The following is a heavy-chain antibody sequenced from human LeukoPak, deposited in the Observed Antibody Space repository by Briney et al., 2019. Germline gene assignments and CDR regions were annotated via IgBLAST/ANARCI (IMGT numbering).Heavy chain of an antibody. CDR1: GFTFDDYG. D-gene: IGHD3-22*01. CDR3: AKDPGYYFDSSAYFDY. V-gene: IGHV3-20*04. Sequence: GGSLRLSCAASGFTFDDYGLSWVRQAPGKGLEWVSGINWNGGSTGYADSVKGRFTISRDNAKNSLYLQMNSLRAEDTALYYCAKDPGYYFDSSAYFDYWGQGTLVTVSS. CDR2: INWNGGST. J-gene: IGHJ4*02.